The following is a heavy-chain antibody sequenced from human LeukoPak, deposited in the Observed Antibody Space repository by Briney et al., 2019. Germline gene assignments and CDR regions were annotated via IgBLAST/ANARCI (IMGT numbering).Heavy chain of an antibody. V-gene: IGHV3-30*02. D-gene: IGHD3-22*01. Sequence: PGGSLRLSCAASGFTFSSYGMHWVRQAPGKGLEWVAFIRYDGSNKYYADSVKGRFTISRDNSKNTLYLQMNSLRAEDTAVYYCAKDREYYYDSSGYYYDPPDWFDPWGQGTLVTVSS. CDR3: AKDREYYYDSSGYYYDPPDWFDP. CDR1: GFTFSSYG. J-gene: IGHJ5*02. CDR2: IRYDGSNK.